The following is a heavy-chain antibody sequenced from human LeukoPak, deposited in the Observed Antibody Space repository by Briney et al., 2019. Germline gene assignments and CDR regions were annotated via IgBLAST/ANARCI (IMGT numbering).Heavy chain of an antibody. Sequence: PSETLSLTCTVSGVSISSYYWSWIRQPPGKGLEWIGYIYYSGSTNYNPSLKSRVTISVDTSKNQFSLKLSSVTAADTAVYYCARDRIRSGWAYDAFDIWGQGTMVTVSS. CDR1: GVSISSYY. J-gene: IGHJ3*02. V-gene: IGHV4-59*01. D-gene: IGHD6-19*01. CDR2: IYYSGST. CDR3: ARDRIRSGWAYDAFDI.